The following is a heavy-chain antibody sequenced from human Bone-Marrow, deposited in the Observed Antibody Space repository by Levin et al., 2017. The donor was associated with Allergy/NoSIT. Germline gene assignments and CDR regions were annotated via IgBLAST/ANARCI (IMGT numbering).Heavy chain of an antibody. CDR1: GFTFSSYG. CDR2: ISYDGSNK. Sequence: GESLKISCAASGFTFSSYGMHWVRQAPGKGLEWVAVISYDGSNKYYADSVKGRFTISRDNSKNTLYLQMNSLRAEDTAVYYCAKVLSTMGYYFDYWGQGTLVTVSS. CDR3: AKVLSTMGYYFDY. V-gene: IGHV3-30*18. D-gene: IGHD1-26*01. J-gene: IGHJ4*02.